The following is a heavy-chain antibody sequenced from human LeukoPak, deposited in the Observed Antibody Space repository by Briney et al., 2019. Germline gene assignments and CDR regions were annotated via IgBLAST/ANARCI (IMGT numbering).Heavy chain of an antibody. J-gene: IGHJ4*02. D-gene: IGHD2-15*01. V-gene: IGHV3-9*01. CDR3: AKAGWSVSRGYCSGGSCYFDY. CDR2: ISWNSGSI. CDR1: GFIFDDYA. Sequence: GTSLRLSCAASGFIFDDYAVHWVRQAPGKGLEWVSGISWNSGSIGYADSVKGRFTISRDNAKNSLYLQMNSLRAEDTALYYCAKAGWSVSRGYCSGGSCYFDYWGQGTLVTVSS.